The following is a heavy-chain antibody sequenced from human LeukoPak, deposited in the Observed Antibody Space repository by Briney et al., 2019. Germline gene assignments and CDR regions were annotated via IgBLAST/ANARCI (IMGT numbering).Heavy chain of an antibody. CDR3: AKDAGYSSSWYPFDY. CDR1: GFIFSSYA. Sequence: GESQRLSCAASGFIFSSYAMSWVRQAPGKGLEWVSTISGSDDSTYYADSVKGRFTISRDNSKNTLYLQMNSLRAEDTAVYYCAKDAGYSSSWYPFDYWGQGTLVTVSS. V-gene: IGHV3-23*01. CDR2: ISGSDDST. J-gene: IGHJ4*02. D-gene: IGHD6-13*01.